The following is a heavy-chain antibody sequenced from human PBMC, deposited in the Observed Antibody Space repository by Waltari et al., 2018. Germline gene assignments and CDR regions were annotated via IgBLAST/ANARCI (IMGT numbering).Heavy chain of an antibody. D-gene: IGHD2-15*01. V-gene: IGHV4-39*01. J-gene: IGHJ4*02. CDR2: MYYSGST. Sequence: QLQLQESGPGLVKASETLSLTCTVSGDSISSSSYYWGWVRQPPGKGLEWIGNMYYSGSTYYNPSLKSRVTISGDTSKSQFSLKLSSVTAADKSMYYCVRHARTTSGGKHFDHWGQGMLVTVSP. CDR1: GDSISSSSYY. CDR3: VRHARTTSGGKHFDH.